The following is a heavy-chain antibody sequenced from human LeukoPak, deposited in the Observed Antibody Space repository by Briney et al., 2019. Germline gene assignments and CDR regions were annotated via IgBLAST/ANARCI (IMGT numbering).Heavy chain of an antibody. CDR1: GGSISSYY. Sequence: PSETLSLTGTVSGGSISSYYWSWIRQPPGKGLEWIGYIYYSGSTNYNPSLKSRVTISVDTSKNQFSLKLSSVTAADTAVYYCAREAGFTYYYDSSGYPGEFDPWGQGTLVTVSS. CDR2: IYYSGST. V-gene: IGHV4-59*01. J-gene: IGHJ5*02. CDR3: AREAGFTYYYDSSGYPGEFDP. D-gene: IGHD3-22*01.